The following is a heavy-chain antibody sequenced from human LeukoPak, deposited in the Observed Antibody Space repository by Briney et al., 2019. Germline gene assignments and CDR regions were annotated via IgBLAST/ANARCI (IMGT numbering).Heavy chain of an antibody. CDR2: ISYDGSNK. J-gene: IGHJ4*02. D-gene: IGHD6-13*01. CDR1: GFTFSSYA. CDR3: AKAGSSSWYQY. V-gene: IGHV3-30*04. Sequence: GGSLRLSCAASGFTFSSYAMHWVRQAPGKGLEWVAVISYDGSNKYYADSVKGRFTISRDNSKNTLYLQMNSLRAEDTAVYYCAKAGSSSWYQYWGQGTLVTVSS.